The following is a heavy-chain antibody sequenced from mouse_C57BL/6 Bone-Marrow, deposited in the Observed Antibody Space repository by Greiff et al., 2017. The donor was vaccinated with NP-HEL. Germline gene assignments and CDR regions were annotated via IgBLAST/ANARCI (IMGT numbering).Heavy chain of an antibody. Sequence: VKLQQPGAELVKPGASVKMSCKASGYTFTSYWITWVKQRPGQGLEWIGDIYPGSGSTNYNEKFKSKATLTVDTSSSTAYMQLSSLTSEDSAVYYCARASYDYDGAYYAMDYWGQGTSVTVSS. J-gene: IGHJ4*01. CDR2: IYPGSGST. D-gene: IGHD2-4*01. CDR1: GYTFTSYW. V-gene: IGHV1-55*01. CDR3: ARASYDYDGAYYAMDY.